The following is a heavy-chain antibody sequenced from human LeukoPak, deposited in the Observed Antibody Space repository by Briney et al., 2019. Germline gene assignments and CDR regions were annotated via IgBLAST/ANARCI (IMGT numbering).Heavy chain of an antibody. V-gene: IGHV1-69*06. CDR2: IIPIFGTA. J-gene: IGHJ4*02. CDR1: GYTFTSYA. Sequence: SVKVSCKASGYTFTSYAMHWVRQAPGQRLEWMGGIIPIFGTANYAQKFQGRVTMTEDTSTDTAYMELSSLRSEDTAVYYCATYSGSSLDYWGQGTLVTVSS. CDR3: ATYSGSSLDY. D-gene: IGHD1-26*01.